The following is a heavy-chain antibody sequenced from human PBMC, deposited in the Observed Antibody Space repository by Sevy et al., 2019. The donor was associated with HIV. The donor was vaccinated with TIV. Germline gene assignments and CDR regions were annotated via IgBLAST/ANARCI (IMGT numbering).Heavy chain of an antibody. CDR1: GGTFSNYA. CDR2: IIPIFGTT. D-gene: IGHD2-2*01. CDR3: ARTPILVIPGATDLYFDN. V-gene: IGHV1-69*13. J-gene: IGHJ4*02. Sequence: ASVKVSYKASGGTFSNYALSWARQAPGQGLEWMGGIIPIFGTTNFAQTFQGRVTITADEFTSTAYMELSSLRSADTAVYYCARTPILVIPGATDLYFDNWGQGTLVTVSS.